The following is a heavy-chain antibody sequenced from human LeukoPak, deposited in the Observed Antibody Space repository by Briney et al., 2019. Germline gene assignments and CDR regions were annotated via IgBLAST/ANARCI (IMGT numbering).Heavy chain of an antibody. V-gene: IGHV6-1*01. CDR1: GDSVSNNIAA. CDR3: TREDRDTFDI. Sequence: SQTLSLTCAISGDSVSNNIAAWTWLRQSPSRGLEGLGRTYYRSKWYNDYAVSVRGRITVNPDTSKNQFSLQLNSVPPEDTAVYYCTREDRDTFDIWGQGTVVTVSS. J-gene: IGHJ3*02. CDR2: TYYRSKWYN.